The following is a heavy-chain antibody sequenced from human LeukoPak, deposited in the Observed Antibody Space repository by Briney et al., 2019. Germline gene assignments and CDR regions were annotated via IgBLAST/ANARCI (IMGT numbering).Heavy chain of an antibody. CDR1: GFTFDDYA. V-gene: IGHV3-9*01. CDR3: AKMGSVTTYGGYYYYYYGMDV. J-gene: IGHJ6*02. CDR2: ISWNSGSI. Sequence: PGRSLRLSCAASGFTFDDYAMHWVRQAPGKGLEWVSGISWNSGSIGYADSVKGRFTISRDNAKNSLYLQMNSLRAEDTALYYCAKMGSVTTYGGYYYYYYGMDVWGQGTTVTVSS. D-gene: IGHD4-17*01.